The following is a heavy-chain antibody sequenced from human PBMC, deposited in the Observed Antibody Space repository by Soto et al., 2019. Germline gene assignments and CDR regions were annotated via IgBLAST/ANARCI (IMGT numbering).Heavy chain of an antibody. D-gene: IGHD5-18*01. V-gene: IGHV1-2*04. CDR3: ARDRGNSYGHLDY. CDR2: INPNSGGT. J-gene: IGHJ4*02. CDR1: GYTFTGYY. Sequence: ASLKVSCKASGYTFTGYYMHWVRQAPGQGLEWMGWINPNSGGTNYAQKFQGWVTMTRDTSISTAYMELSRLRSDDTAVYYCARDRGNSYGHLDYWGQGTLVTVSS.